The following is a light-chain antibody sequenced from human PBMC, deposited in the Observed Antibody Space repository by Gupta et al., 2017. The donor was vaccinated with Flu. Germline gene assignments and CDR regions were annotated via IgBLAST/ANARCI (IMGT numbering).Light chain of an antibody. V-gene: IGLV3-19*01. CDR2: GKN. CDR1: SLRNYY. Sequence: SSELTQDPAVSVALGQTVRITCHGHSLRNYYASWYQKKPGQAPVLFIYGKNNRPSGIPDRFSGSSSGNTASLTITGAQAEDEADYYCNSRDSSGVVFGGGTKLTVL. J-gene: IGLJ2*01. CDR3: NSRDSSGVV.